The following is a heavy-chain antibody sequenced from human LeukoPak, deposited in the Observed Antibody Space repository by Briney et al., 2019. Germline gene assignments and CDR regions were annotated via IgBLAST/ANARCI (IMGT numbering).Heavy chain of an antibody. CDR2: ISGSGGGI. CDR3: AKYPVGGNYYNDY. D-gene: IGHD1-26*01. V-gene: IGHV3-23*01. CDR1: GFTFSSNA. Sequence: PGGSLRLSCAASGFTFSSNAMSWVRQAPGKGLEWVSDISGSGGGIYYADSIKGRSTISRDNSKNTLYLQMNSLRAEDTAVYYCAKYPVGGNYYNDYWGQGTLVTVSS. J-gene: IGHJ4*02.